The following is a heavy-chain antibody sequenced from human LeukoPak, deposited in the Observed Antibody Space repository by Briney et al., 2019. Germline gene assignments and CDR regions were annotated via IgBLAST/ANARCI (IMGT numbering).Heavy chain of an antibody. V-gene: IGHV3-23*01. CDR3: AKGTGYYDSSGPDPFYFDY. D-gene: IGHD3-22*01. J-gene: IGHJ4*02. CDR2: ISGSGGST. Sequence: PGGSLRLSCAASGFTFSSYAMSWVRQPPGKGLEWVSAISGSGGSTYYADSVKGRFTISRDNSKNTLYLQMNSLRAEDTAVYYCAKGTGYYDSSGPDPFYFDYWGQGTLVTVSS. CDR1: GFTFSSYA.